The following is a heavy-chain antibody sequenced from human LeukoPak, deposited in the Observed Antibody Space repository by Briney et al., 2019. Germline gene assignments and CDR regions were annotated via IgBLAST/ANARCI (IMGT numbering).Heavy chain of an antibody. D-gene: IGHD1-1*01. Sequence: GGSLRLSCAASGFTFNKYRMDWVRQAPGKGLEWVSSISGTSNYIYYADSVKGRFTISRDNAENSLYLQMNSLRDEDTAVYYCPRKATDFDDWGQGTLVTVSS. J-gene: IGHJ4*02. CDR2: ISGTSNYI. V-gene: IGHV3-21*01. CDR3: PRKATDFDD. CDR1: GFTFNKYR.